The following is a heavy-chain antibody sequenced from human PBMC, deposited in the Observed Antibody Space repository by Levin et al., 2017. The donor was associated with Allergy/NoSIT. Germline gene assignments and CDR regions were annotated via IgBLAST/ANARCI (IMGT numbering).Heavy chain of an antibody. CDR3: ARDGGATPFDY. D-gene: IGHD1-26*01. J-gene: IGHJ4*02. V-gene: IGHV1-46*01. CDR1: GYTFTSYY. CDR2: INPSGGST. Sequence: ASVKVSCKASGYTFTSYYMHWVRQAPGQGLEWMGIINPSGGSTSYAQKFQGRVTMTRDTSTSTVYMELSSLRSEDTAVYCCARDGGATPFDYWGQGTLVTVSS.